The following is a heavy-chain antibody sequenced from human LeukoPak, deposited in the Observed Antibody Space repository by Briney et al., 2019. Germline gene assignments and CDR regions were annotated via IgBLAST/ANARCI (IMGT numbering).Heavy chain of an antibody. Sequence: GASVKVSCKASGGTFSSYAISWVRQAPGQGLEWMGRIIPILGIANYAQKFQGRVTITADKSTSTAYMELSSLRSEDTAVYYCARSATMVRGADSYHYYGMDVWGQGTTVTVSS. CDR2: IIPILGIA. D-gene: IGHD3-10*01. J-gene: IGHJ6*02. CDR1: GGTFSSYA. V-gene: IGHV1-69*04. CDR3: ARSATMVRGADSYHYYGMDV.